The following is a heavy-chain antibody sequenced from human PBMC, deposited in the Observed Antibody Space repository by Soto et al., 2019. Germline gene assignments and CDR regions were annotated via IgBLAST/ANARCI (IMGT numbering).Heavy chain of an antibody. J-gene: IGHJ4*02. CDR1: GFTFSNYI. CDR2: ISSGSSYI. V-gene: IGHV3-21*01. Sequence: PGGSLRLSCAGSGFTFSNYIMTWVRQAPGKGLEWVSSISSGSSYIYYAESLKGRFTISRDDARNSLYLQMNNLRADDTAVYYCVRGSLMRNSWGQGTLVTVSS. D-gene: IGHD2-8*01. CDR3: VRGSLMRNS.